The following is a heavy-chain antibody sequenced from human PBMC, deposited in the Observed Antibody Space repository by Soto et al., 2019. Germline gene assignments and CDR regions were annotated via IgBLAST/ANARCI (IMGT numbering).Heavy chain of an antibody. CDR2: IHYSGST. D-gene: IGHD3-3*01. J-gene: IGHJ4*02. V-gene: IGHV4-59*08. CDR1: GGSISHYY. Sequence: PSETLSLTCNVSGGSISHYYWNWIRQTPGKGLEWIGCIHYSGSTNYNPSLKSRVTISVDTSKNQFSLKLSSVTAADTAVYYCARQYDFWSGYYYWGQGTLVTVSS. CDR3: ARQYDFWSGYYY.